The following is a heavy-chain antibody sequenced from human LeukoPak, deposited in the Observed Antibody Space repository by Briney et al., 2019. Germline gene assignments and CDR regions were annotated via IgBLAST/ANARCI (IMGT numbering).Heavy chain of an antibody. Sequence: QPGGSLRLSCAASGFTFSNSWMRWVRQGPGKGPVWVSRIKSDGSYITYADSVKGRFIISRDNAENTLYLQMNSLRVDDTAVYYCATGDSGWYNYWGQGTLVTGSA. J-gene: IGHJ4*02. V-gene: IGHV3-74*03. D-gene: IGHD6-19*01. CDR3: ATGDSGWYNY. CDR2: IKSDGSYI. CDR1: GFTFSNSW.